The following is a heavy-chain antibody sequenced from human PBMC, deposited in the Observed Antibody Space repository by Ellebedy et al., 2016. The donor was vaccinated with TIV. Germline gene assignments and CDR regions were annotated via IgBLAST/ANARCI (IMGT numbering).Heavy chain of an antibody. Sequence: MPSETLSLTCTVSGGSIRNSDYSWNWIRQPPGKGLEWIWSIYYSGSAYYNPSLKSRVTVSVDTSKNQFSLNLSSVTAADTAVHYCAREPALPRGPFDTWGQGTLVTVSS. CDR3: AREPALPRGPFDT. D-gene: IGHD1-14*01. CDR2: IYYSGSA. V-gene: IGHV4-39*07. CDR1: GGSIRNSDYS. J-gene: IGHJ5*02.